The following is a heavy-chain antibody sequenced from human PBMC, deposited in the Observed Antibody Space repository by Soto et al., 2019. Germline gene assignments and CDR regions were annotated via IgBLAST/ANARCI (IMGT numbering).Heavy chain of an antibody. V-gene: IGHV3-7*01. CDR2: IKQDGSEK. J-gene: IGHJ6*02. CDR1: GFTFSSYW. Sequence: GGSLRLSCAASGFTFSSYWMSWVRQAPGKGLEWVANIKQDGSEKYYVDSVKGRFTISRDNAKNSLYLQMNSLRAEDTAVYYCARSGLRRQLWLRYYYYGMDVWGQGTTVTVSS. D-gene: IGHD5-18*01. CDR3: ARSGLRRQLWLRYYYYGMDV.